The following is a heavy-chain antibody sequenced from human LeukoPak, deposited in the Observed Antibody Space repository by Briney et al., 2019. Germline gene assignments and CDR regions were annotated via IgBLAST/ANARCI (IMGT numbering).Heavy chain of an antibody. CDR2: IWYDGSNK. Sequence: GGSLRLSCAASGFTFSSYGMRWVRQAPGKGLEWVAVIWYDGSNKYYADSVKGRFTISRDNSKNTLYMQMNSLKAEDTAVYYCARENHSGYYRFDYWGQGTLVTVSS. D-gene: IGHD3-22*01. J-gene: IGHJ4*02. V-gene: IGHV3-33*01. CDR1: GFTFSSYG. CDR3: ARENHSGYYRFDY.